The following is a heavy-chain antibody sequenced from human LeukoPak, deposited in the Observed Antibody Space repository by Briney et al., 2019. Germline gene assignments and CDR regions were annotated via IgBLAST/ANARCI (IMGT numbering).Heavy chain of an antibody. D-gene: IGHD3-10*01. CDR3: ARVTLWGSGSYLAYYYLDV. CDR2: ISGSGGST. J-gene: IGHJ6*03. CDR1: GFTFSSYA. Sequence: GGSLRLSCAASGFTFSSYAMSWVRQAPGKGLEWVSAISGSGGSTYYADSVKGRFTIPRDNSKNTLYLQMNSLRAEDTAVYYCARVTLWGSGSYLAYYYLDVWGKGTTVTVSS. V-gene: IGHV3-23*01.